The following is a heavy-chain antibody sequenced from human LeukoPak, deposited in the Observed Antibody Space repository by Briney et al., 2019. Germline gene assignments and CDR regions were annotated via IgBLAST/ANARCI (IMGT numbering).Heavy chain of an antibody. J-gene: IGHJ4*02. CDR3: ARDEGDSSGYLVY. CDR2: INHSGST. CDR1: GGSFSGYY. V-gene: IGHV4-34*01. Sequence: SETLSLTCAVYGGSFSGYYWSWIRQPPGKGLEWIGEINHSGSTNYNPSLKSRVTISVDTSKNQFSLKLSSVTAADTAVYYCARDEGDSSGYLVYWGQGTLVTVSS. D-gene: IGHD3-22*01.